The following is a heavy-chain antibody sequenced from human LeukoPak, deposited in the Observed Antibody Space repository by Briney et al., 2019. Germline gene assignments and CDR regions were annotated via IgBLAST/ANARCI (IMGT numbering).Heavy chain of an antibody. CDR1: GYTFTSYD. D-gene: IGHD5-18*01. CDR3: ARGAVDTAMVSDAFDI. CDR2: MNPNSGNT. J-gene: IGHJ3*02. Sequence: ASVKVSCKASGYTFTSYDINWVRQATGQGLEWMGWMNPNSGNTGYAQKFQGRVTMTRNTSISTAYMELSSLRSEDTAAYYCARGAVDTAMVSDAFDIWGQGTMVTVSS. V-gene: IGHV1-8*01.